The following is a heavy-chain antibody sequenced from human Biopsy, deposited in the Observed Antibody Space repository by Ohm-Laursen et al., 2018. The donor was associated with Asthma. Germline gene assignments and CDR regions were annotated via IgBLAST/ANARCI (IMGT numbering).Heavy chain of an antibody. D-gene: IGHD6-19*01. CDR2: ILTKFDIT. Sequence: ESSVKVSCKASGGSFSNFAFSWVRQAPGHGLEWMGTILTKFDITSYAEKFQGRVTITADKSTSTTYMELSRLRSEDTALYFCARGGWQVGGSDSWGQGTLVTVSS. CDR1: GGSFSNFA. V-gene: IGHV1-69*04. CDR3: ARGGWQVGGSDS. J-gene: IGHJ4*02.